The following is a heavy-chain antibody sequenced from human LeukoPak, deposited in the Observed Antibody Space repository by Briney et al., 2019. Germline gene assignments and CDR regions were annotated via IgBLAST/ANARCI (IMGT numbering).Heavy chain of an antibody. D-gene: IGHD3-3*01. Sequence: PGGPLRLSCAASGFTFSSYSMSWVRQAPGKGLEWVSAISGSGGSTYYADSVKGRFTISRDNSKNTLYLQMNSLRAEDTAVYYCAKGSTYYDFWSGYYNRYYYMDVWGKGTTVTVSS. CDR2: ISGSGGST. J-gene: IGHJ6*03. V-gene: IGHV3-23*01. CDR1: GFTFSSYS. CDR3: AKGSTYYDFWSGYYNRYYYMDV.